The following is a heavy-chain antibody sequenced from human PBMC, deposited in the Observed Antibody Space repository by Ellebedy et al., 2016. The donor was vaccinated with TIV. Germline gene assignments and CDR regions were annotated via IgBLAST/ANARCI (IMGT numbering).Heavy chain of an antibody. Sequence: SETLSLTCTVSDGSISSNYWSWIRQPPGKGLEWIGYIYYSGSTNYNPSLKSRVTISLDTSKTQFSLKLSSVTAADTAVYYCARGYSSSWYNHYYYMDVWGKGTTVTVSS. CDR3: ARGYSSSWYNHYYYMDV. V-gene: IGHV4-59*08. D-gene: IGHD6-13*01. CDR2: IYYSGST. J-gene: IGHJ6*03. CDR1: DGSISSNY.